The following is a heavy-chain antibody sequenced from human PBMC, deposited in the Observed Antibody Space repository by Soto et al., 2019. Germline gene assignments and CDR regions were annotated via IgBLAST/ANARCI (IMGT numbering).Heavy chain of an antibody. CDR2: IWHDGSRK. CDR3: ARDRGDFGSGGSFFDY. J-gene: IGHJ4*02. D-gene: IGHD3-10*01. Sequence: QVQLVVSGGGVVQPGRSLRLSCAASGFRNYGMHWVRQAPGKGLEWVALIWHDGSRKHYADSVKGRFTISRDDSKNTVDLQMNSLRADDMAVYYGARDRGDFGSGGSFFDYWGQGTLVTVSS. CDR1: GFRNYG. V-gene: IGHV3-33*01.